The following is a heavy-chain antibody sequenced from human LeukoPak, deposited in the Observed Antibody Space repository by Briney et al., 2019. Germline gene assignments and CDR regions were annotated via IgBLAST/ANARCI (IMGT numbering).Heavy chain of an antibody. V-gene: IGHV3-74*01. D-gene: IGHD1-14*01. Sequence: GGSLRLSCAASGFTFSSYWMHWVRQAPGKGLVWVSRINSDGSSTSYADSVKGRFTISRDNAKNSLYLQMDSLRAEDTAVYYCARVPGRGDGGYYYYYMDVWGKGTTVTVSS. CDR3: ARVPGRGDGGYYYYYMDV. CDR2: INSDGSST. J-gene: IGHJ6*03. CDR1: GFTFSSYW.